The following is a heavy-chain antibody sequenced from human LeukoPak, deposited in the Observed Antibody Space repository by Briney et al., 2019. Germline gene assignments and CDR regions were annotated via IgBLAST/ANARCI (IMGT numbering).Heavy chain of an antibody. CDR1: GFTVSNNY. CDR2: ISGGATYT. D-gene: IGHD1-26*01. V-gene: IGHV3-23*01. CDR3: AKDSAAVGGHDFDY. Sequence: PGGSLRLSCAASGFTVSNNYMSWVRRAAGKGLEWVSAISGGATYTFYAESVKGRFTISRDNSKNTLYVQMNSLRAEDTAVYYCAKDSAAVGGHDFDYWGQGTLVTVSS. J-gene: IGHJ4*02.